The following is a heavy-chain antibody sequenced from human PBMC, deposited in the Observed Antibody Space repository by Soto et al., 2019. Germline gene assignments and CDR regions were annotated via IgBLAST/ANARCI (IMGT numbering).Heavy chain of an antibody. Sequence: LRFSCAASGFTFSSYGMHWVRQAPGKGLEWVAVISYDGSNKYYADSVKGRFTISRDNSKNTLYLQMNSLRAEDTAVYYCAKETYTASSNYYYGMDVWGQGTTVTVSS. CDR3: AKETYTASSNYYYGMDV. CDR1: GFTFSSYG. CDR2: ISYDGSNK. J-gene: IGHJ6*02. V-gene: IGHV3-30*18. D-gene: IGHD1-1*01.